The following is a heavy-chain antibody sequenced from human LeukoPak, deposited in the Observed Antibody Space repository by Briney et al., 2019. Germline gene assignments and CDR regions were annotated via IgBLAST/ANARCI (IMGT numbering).Heavy chain of an antibody. Sequence: PSETLSLTCTVSGGSISSNYWSWVRQPPGKGLEWIGYIYYSGSTNYNPSLKSRVTMSVDTSQHQFSLKLTSVTAADTAVYYCAREREYHYDSSGYCRDAFDIWAQRIIVPVSS. J-gene: IGHJ3*02. CDR3: AREREYHYDSSGYCRDAFDI. D-gene: IGHD3-22*01. CDR1: GGSISSNY. CDR2: IYYSGST. V-gene: IGHV4-59*01.